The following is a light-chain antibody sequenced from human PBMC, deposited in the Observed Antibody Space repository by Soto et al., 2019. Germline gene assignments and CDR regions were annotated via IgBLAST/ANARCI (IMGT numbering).Light chain of an antibody. J-gene: IGKJ4*01. CDR2: DAS. CDR3: QQRSNWPPR. Sequence: EIVLTQSPAPLSWSPGERSTLSCRASQGVSSYLAWYQQKPGHAPRLLIYDASNRATGIPARFSGSGSVTDFTLTIRSLETKDFAVYFFQQRSNWPPRVGGGTKVQIK. V-gene: IGKV3-11*01. CDR1: QGVSSY.